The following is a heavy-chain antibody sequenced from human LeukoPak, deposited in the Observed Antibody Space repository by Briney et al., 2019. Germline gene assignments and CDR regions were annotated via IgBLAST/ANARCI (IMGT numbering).Heavy chain of an antibody. CDR3: ARDSSPSYYDSSGLLDY. Sequence: GGSLRLSCAASGFTFSSYGMHWVRQAPGKGLEWVAVISYDGSNKYYADSVKGRFTISRDNSKNTLYLQMNSLRAEDTAVYYCARDSSPSYYDSSGLLDYWGQGTLVTVSS. J-gene: IGHJ4*02. CDR1: GFTFSSYG. CDR2: ISYDGSNK. V-gene: IGHV3-30*03. D-gene: IGHD3-22*01.